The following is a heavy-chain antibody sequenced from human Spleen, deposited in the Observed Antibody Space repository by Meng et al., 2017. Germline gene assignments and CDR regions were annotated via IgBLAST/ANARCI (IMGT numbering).Heavy chain of an antibody. Sequence: QVLLQESGPGLVKPSGTLSLTCAVSGGPISTRDWWTWVRQPPGKGLEWIGEIYHSGRANYIPTLKSRVTISVDKSKNQFSLDLRSVIAADTAVYFCARNLVGSSLDYWGQGTLVTVSS. CDR2: IYHSGRA. CDR1: GGPISTRDW. D-gene: IGHD1-14*01. V-gene: IGHV4-4*02. CDR3: ARNLVGSSLDY. J-gene: IGHJ4*02.